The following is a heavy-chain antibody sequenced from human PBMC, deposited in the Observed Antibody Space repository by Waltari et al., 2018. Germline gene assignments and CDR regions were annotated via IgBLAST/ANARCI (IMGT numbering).Heavy chain of an antibody. Sequence: EVQLVESGGGLVQTGGSLRLPCAGSGVAFTNHWMSWVRQAPGKGPEWVASIKQDGSEKYYVDSMKGRFTISRDNAKNSLSLQMDSLRAEDTAVYFCARGVTTVEYWGQGTLVTVSS. CDR2: IKQDGSEK. V-gene: IGHV3-7*04. D-gene: IGHD2-21*02. CDR3: ARGVTTVEY. J-gene: IGHJ4*02. CDR1: GVAFTNHW.